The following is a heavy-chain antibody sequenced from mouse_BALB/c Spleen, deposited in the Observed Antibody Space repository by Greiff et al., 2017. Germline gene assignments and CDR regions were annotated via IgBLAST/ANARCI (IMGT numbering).Heavy chain of an antibody. Sequence: VQLQQPGAELVRPGASVKLSCKASGYTFTSYWINWVKQRPGQGLEWIGNIYPSDSYTNYNQKFKDKATLTVDKSSSTAYMQLSSPTSEDSAVYYCTRRDWDESDYWGQGTTLTVSS. J-gene: IGHJ2*01. D-gene: IGHD4-1*01. CDR1: GYTFTSYW. CDR2: IYPSDSYT. V-gene: IGHV1-69*02. CDR3: TRRDWDESDY.